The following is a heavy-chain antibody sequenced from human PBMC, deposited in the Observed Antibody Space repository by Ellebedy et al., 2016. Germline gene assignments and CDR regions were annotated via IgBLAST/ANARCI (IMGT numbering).Heavy chain of an antibody. CDR3: AAGYYYGSGSHAGMDV. CDR2: INPSGGST. D-gene: IGHD3-10*01. V-gene: IGHV1-46*01. Sequence: ASVKVSXXASGYTFTSYYMHWVRQAPGQGLEWMGIINPSGGSTSYAQKFQGRVTMTRDTSTSTVYMEVSSLRSEDTAVYYCAAGYYYGSGSHAGMDVWGQGTTVTVSS. J-gene: IGHJ6*02. CDR1: GYTFTSYY.